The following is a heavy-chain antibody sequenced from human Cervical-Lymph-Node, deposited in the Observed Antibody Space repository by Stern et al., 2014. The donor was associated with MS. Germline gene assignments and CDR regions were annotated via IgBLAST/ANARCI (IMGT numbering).Heavy chain of an antibody. D-gene: IGHD3-22*01. CDR1: GDSVSSGSNY. J-gene: IGHJ4*02. V-gene: IGHV4-61*01. CDR2: IYYSGFT. Sequence: QLQLQESGPGLVKPSETLSLTCTVSGDSVSSGSNYWTWIRQPPGKGLEWLGYIYYSGFTSYNPSLKSRVTISVDTSKNQFSLKLSSVAAADTAVYYCARGTLSQVVVLWHYWGQGTLVTVSS. CDR3: ARGTLSQVVVLWHY.